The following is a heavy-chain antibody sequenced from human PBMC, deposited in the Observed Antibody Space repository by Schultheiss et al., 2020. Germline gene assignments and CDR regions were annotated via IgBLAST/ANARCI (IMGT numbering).Heavy chain of an antibody. D-gene: IGHD2-15*01. Sequence: ASVKVSCKASGYTFTSYDINWVRQATGQGLEWMGWMNPNSGNTGYAQKLQGRVTMTTDTSTSTAYMELRSLRSDDTAVYYCAKISGMSKTPLNWFDPWGQGTLVNVSS. J-gene: IGHJ5*02. CDR3: AKISGMSKTPLNWFDP. CDR2: MNPNSGNT. CDR1: GYTFTSYD. V-gene: IGHV1-8*01.